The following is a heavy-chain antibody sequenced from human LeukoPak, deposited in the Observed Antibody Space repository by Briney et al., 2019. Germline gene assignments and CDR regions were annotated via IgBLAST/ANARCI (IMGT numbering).Heavy chain of an antibody. Sequence: ASVKVSCKASGYTFTSYYMHWVRQAPGQGLEWMGIINPSGGSTSYAQKFQGRVTMTRDTSMSTVYMELSSLRSEDTAAYYCAREIAAAGPWFDPWGQGTLVTVSS. V-gene: IGHV1-46*01. CDR3: AREIAAAGPWFDP. CDR1: GYTFTSYY. J-gene: IGHJ5*02. D-gene: IGHD6-13*01. CDR2: INPSGGST.